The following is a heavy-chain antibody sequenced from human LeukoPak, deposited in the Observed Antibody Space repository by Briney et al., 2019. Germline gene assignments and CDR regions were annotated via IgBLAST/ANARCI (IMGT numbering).Heavy chain of an antibody. D-gene: IGHD5-12*01. V-gene: IGHV1-18*01. Sequence: ASVTVSCTASGYTFTIYGISWVRQAPGQGLEWMGWISAYNGNTNYAQKLQGRVTITTDTSTSTAYMELRSLRSDDTAVYYCAREWGSRATIFPPDYWGQGTLVTVSS. CDR2: ISAYNGNT. CDR3: AREWGSRATIFPPDY. J-gene: IGHJ4*02. CDR1: GYTFTIYG.